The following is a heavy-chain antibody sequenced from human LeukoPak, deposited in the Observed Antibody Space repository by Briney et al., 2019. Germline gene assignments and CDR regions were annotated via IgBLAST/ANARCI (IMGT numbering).Heavy chain of an antibody. D-gene: IGHD3-22*01. V-gene: IGHV3-23*01. CDR2: ISVSATNT. Sequence: PGGTLRLSCAAPGFTFSSFDMTWVRQAPGKGLEWVSTISVSATNTYYADSVKGRFTISRDKSKNTLYLQMNSLRADDTAVYYCATITSMRVVLISWGQGTLVPVSS. CDR3: ATITSMRVVLIS. CDR1: GFTFSSFD. J-gene: IGHJ1*01.